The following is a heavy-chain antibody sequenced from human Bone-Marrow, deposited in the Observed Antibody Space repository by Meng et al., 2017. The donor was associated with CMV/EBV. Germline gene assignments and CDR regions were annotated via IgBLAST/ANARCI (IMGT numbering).Heavy chain of an antibody. Sequence: GESLKISCAASGFTFSSYSMNWVRQAPGKGLEWVSSISSSSSYIYYADSVKGRFTISRDNAKHLLYLQMNSLRAEDTAVYYCARVAGSGWAELLGGRYYGMDVWGQGTTVTVSS. CDR1: GFTFSSYS. J-gene: IGHJ6*02. CDR3: ARVAGSGWAELLGGRYYGMDV. CDR2: ISSSSSYI. V-gene: IGHV3-21*01. D-gene: IGHD6-19*01.